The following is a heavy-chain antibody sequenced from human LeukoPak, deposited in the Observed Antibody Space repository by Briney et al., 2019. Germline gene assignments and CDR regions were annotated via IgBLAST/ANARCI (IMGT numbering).Heavy chain of an antibody. V-gene: IGHV1-8*01. CDR2: MNPNSGNT. CDR1: GYTFTTYD. J-gene: IGHJ4*02. D-gene: IGHD2-21*02. CDR3: ARDHYHKIHSVMVTAPDY. Sequence: ASVKVSCKASGYTFTTYDINWVRQATGQGLEWMGWMNPNSGNTGYAQKFQGRVTMTRNTSRSTAYMELSSLRSEDTAVYYCARDHYHKIHSVMVTAPDYWGQGTLVIVSS.